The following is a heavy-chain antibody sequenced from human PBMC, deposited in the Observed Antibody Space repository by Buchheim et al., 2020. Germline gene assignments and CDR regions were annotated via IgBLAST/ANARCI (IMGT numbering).Heavy chain of an antibody. D-gene: IGHD5-18*01. V-gene: IGHV3-33*01. Sequence: QVQLVESGGGVVQPGRSLRLSCAASRFSVGTFAMHWVRQAPGKGLEWLAVIWYDGINKFYADSVKGRFTISRDNSKNTLYLQMNSLMAEDTAVYHCAREGFRGNNYEEGGMDVWGQGTT. CDR1: RFSVGTFA. J-gene: IGHJ6*02. CDR2: IWYDGINK. CDR3: AREGFRGNNYEEGGMDV.